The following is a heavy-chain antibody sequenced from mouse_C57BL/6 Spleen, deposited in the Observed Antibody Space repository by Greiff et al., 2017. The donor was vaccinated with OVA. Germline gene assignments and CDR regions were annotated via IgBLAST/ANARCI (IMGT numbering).Heavy chain of an antibody. Sequence: VQLQESGAELARPGASVKLSCKASGYTFTSYGISWVKQRTGQGLEWIGEIYPRSGNTYYNEKFKGKATLTADKSSSTAYMELRSLTSEDSAVYFCAIQAPSTGLADWGQGTLVTVSA. CDR3: AIQAPSTGLAD. CDR1: GYTFTSYG. CDR2: IYPRSGNT. V-gene: IGHV1-81*01. D-gene: IGHD1-1*01. J-gene: IGHJ3*01.